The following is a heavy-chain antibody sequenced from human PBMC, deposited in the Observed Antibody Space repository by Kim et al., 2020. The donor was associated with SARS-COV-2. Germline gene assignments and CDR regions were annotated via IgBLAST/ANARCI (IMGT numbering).Heavy chain of an antibody. CDR3: ARDSSGWYYFDY. J-gene: IGHJ4*02. D-gene: IGHD6-19*01. Sequence: NSAQKHQRRVTRTPDTSTSTAYMELRSLRSDDTAVYYCARDSSGWYYFDYWGQGTLVTVSS. V-gene: IGHV1-18*01.